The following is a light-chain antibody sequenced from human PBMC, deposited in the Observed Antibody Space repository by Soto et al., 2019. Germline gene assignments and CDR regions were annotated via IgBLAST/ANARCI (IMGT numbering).Light chain of an antibody. J-gene: IGKJ4*01. V-gene: IGKV1-9*01. Sequence: IRLTQSPSSLSASVGDRVTITCRASQDIAIYLAWYQQKPGEAPKLLIYAASTLYGGVPSRFSGSGSGTDFALTITSLQAEEFATYYCQQLRMYPSTVGGGTKVDIK. CDR1: QDIAIY. CDR3: QQLRMYPST. CDR2: AAS.